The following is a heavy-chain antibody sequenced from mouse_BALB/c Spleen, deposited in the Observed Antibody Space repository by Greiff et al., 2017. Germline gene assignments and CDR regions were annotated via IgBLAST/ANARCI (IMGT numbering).Heavy chain of an antibody. CDR3: TRRDPWFAY. D-gene: IGHD3-3*01. Sequence: VHLVESGAELVRPGASVTLSCKASGYTFTDYEMHWVKQTPVHGLEWIGAIDPETGGTAYNQKFKGKATLTADKSSSTAYMELRSLTSEDSAVYYCTRRDPWFAYWGQGTLVTVSA. CDR2: IDPETGGT. CDR1: GYTFTDYE. V-gene: IGHV1-15*01. J-gene: IGHJ3*01.